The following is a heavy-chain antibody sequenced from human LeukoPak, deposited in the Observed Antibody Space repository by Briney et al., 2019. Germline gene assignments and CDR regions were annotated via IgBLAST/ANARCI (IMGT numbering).Heavy chain of an antibody. CDR1: GYTFTGYY. J-gene: IGHJ6*02. D-gene: IGHD3-3*01. V-gene: IGHV1-2*02. Sequence: ASVKVSCKASGYTFTGYYMHWVRQAPGQGLEWMGWINPNSGGTNYAQKFQGRVTMTRDTSISTAYMELSRLRSDDTAVYYCARDPTYYDFWSGYYHNGMDVWGQGATVTVSS. CDR3: ARDPTYYDFWSGYYHNGMDV. CDR2: INPNSGGT.